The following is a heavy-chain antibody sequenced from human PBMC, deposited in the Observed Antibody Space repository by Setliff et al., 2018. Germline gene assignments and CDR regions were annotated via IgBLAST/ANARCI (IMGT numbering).Heavy chain of an antibody. V-gene: IGHV1-18*01. CDR3: ARDPRQNDNFWSGYYYYYYYGMDV. CDR1: GYTFTSYD. J-gene: IGHJ6*02. CDR2: ISAYNGNT. D-gene: IGHD3-3*01. Sequence: ASVKVSCKASGYTFTSYDINWVRQATGQGLEWMGWISAYNGNTNYAQKLQGRVTMTTDTSTSTAYMELSSLRSEDTAVYYCARDPRQNDNFWSGYYYYYYYGMDVWGQGTTVTVSS.